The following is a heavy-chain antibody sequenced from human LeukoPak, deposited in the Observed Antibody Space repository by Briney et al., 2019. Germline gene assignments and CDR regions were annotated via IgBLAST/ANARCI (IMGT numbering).Heavy chain of an antibody. V-gene: IGHV3-23*01. J-gene: IGHJ6*03. D-gene: IGHD3-3*01. CDR1: GFTFSSHA. CDR2: MSGSGGST. CDR3: ARHSVLRYVQWLVNYYMDV. Sequence: GGSLRLSCAASGFTFSSHAMSWVRQAPGKGLEWVSAMSGSGGSTYYADSVKGRFTISRDNSKNTLYLQMNSLRAEDTAVYYCARHSVLRYVQWLVNYYMDVWGKGTTVTVSS.